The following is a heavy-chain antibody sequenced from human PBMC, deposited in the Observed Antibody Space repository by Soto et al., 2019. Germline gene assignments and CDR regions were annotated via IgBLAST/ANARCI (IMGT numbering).Heavy chain of an antibody. J-gene: IGHJ4*02. D-gene: IGHD3-3*01. CDR1: GYTFTIYY. CDR3: ARALRITIFGGVIIAYPPDY. Sequence: ASLKVSCKASGYTFTIYYMHWVRQAPGQGLEWMGIINPSGGSTSYAQKFQGRVTMTRDTSTSTVYMELSSLRSEDTAVYYCARALRITIFGGVIIAYPPDYWGQGTLVTVSS. V-gene: IGHV1-46*01. CDR2: INPSGGST.